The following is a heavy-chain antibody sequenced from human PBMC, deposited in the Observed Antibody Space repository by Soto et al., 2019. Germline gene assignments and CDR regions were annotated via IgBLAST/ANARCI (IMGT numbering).Heavy chain of an antibody. CDR3: ARGGDSSYYDSSGYPAAFDI. CDR2: INRYGSST. V-gene: IGHV3-74*01. D-gene: IGHD3-22*01. J-gene: IGHJ3*02. Sequence: EVQLVESGGGLVQPWGSQRLSCEGSGFTFSSYWMHWVRQAPGKGLVWVSRINRYGSSTSYADSVKGRFTISRDNAKNTVYLQMNSLRAEDTAVYYCARGGDSSYYDSSGYPAAFDIWGQGTMVTVSS. CDR1: GFTFSSYW.